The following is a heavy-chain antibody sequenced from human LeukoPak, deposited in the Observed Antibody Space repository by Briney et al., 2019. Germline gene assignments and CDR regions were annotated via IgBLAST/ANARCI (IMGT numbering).Heavy chain of an antibody. CDR1: GFTFSSYD. D-gene: IGHD6-13*01. CDR3: ARAAYSSTWYSRYFDL. J-gene: IGHJ2*01. Sequence: GGSLRLSCAASGFTFSSYDIHWVRQATGKGLEWVSGIGTAGEIYYPGSVKGRFTISRENAKNSLYLQMNSLRAGHTAVYYCARAAYSSTWYSRYFDLWGRGTLVTVSS. CDR2: IGTAGEI. V-gene: IGHV3-13*01.